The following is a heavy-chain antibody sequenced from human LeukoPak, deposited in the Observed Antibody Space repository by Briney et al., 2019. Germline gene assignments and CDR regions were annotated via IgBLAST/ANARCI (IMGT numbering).Heavy chain of an antibody. CDR3: AKDPRSSYYDSSGYCVY. D-gene: IGHD3-22*01. J-gene: IGHJ4*02. CDR1: GFIFSNNG. V-gene: IGHV3-30*02. Sequence: GGSLRLSCAASGFIFSNNGMHWVRQAPGKGLEWVAFIRYDGSNKYYADSVKGRFTISRDNSKNTLYLQMNSLRAEDSAVYYCAKDPRSSYYDSSGYCVYWGQGTLVTVSS. CDR2: IRYDGSNK.